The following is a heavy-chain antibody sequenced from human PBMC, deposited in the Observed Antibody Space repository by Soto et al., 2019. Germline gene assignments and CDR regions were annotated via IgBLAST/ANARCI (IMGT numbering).Heavy chain of an antibody. D-gene: IGHD3-16*01. J-gene: IGHJ4*02. Sequence: GGSLRLSCAASGFTFSSYGMHWVRQAPGKGLEWVAVISYDGSNKYYADSVKGRFTISRDNSKNTLYLQMNSLRAEDTAVYYFAIVVGGATDYWGQGTLVTVSS. CDR1: GFTFSSYG. V-gene: IGHV3-30*03. CDR2: ISYDGSNK. CDR3: AIVVGGATDY.